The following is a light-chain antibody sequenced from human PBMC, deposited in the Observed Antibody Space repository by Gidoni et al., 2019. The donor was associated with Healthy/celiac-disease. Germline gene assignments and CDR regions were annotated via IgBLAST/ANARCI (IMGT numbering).Light chain of an antibody. Sequence: SYVLTQPPSVSVAPGQTARITCRGNNIGSKSVHWYQRKPGQAPVLVVYDDSDRPSGIPERFSGSNSGNTATLTISRVEAGDESDYYCQVWDSSSDHSYVFGTGTKVTV. CDR3: QVWDSSSDHSYV. CDR1: NIGSKS. CDR2: DDS. V-gene: IGLV3-21*02. J-gene: IGLJ1*01.